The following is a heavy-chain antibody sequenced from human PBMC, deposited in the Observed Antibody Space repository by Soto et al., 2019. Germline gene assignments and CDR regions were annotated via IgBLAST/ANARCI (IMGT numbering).Heavy chain of an antibody. D-gene: IGHD3-10*01. CDR2: ISAYNGNT. Sequence: QVQLVQSGAEVKKPGASVKVSCKASGYTFTSYGISWVRQAPGQGLEWMGWISAYNGNTNYAQKLQGRVTMTTDTSTSTDYTELRCLRSDDTAVYYCACEYCSGSRFDYWGQGTLVTVSS. CDR1: GYTFTSYG. CDR3: ACEYCSGSRFDY. J-gene: IGHJ4*02. V-gene: IGHV1-18*01.